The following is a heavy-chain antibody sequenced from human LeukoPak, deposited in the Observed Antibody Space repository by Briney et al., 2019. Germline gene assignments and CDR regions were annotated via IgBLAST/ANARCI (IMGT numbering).Heavy chain of an antibody. CDR2: IYTSGST. V-gene: IGHV4-4*07. J-gene: IGHJ4*02. CDR3: ARESGYYYDTSGYTFDY. D-gene: IGHD3-22*01. Sequence: SVTLSLTCTVSGGSISNYYWSWIRQSAGKGLEWIGRIYTSGSTNYNPSLKSRVSMSVDTSKNQFSLRLRSVTAADTAVYYCARESGYYYDTSGYTFDYWGQGILVTVSS. CDR1: GGSISNYY.